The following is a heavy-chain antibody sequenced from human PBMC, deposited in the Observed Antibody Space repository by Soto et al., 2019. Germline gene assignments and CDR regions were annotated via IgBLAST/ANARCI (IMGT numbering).Heavy chain of an antibody. J-gene: IGHJ5*02. V-gene: IGHV1-69*13. D-gene: IGHD3-3*01. Sequence: ASVKVSCKASGGTFSSYAISWVRQAPGQGLEWMGGIIPIFGTANYAQKFQGRVTITADESTSTAYMELSSLRSEDTAVYYCARSITIFGVVRFYPWGQGTLVTVAS. CDR3: ARSITIFGVVRFYP. CDR2: IIPIFGTA. CDR1: GGTFSSYA.